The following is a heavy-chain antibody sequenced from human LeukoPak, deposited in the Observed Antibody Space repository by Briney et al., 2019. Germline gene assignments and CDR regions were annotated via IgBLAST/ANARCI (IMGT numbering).Heavy chain of an antibody. Sequence: PGGSLRLSCAASGFTFSIYTMNWVRQAPGKGLEWVSSISSSSNYIYYADSVKGRFTISRDNSKNTLFLQMNSLRAEDTAVYYCAKDSGPYTSGYYGHWGQGTLVTVSS. CDR3: AKDSGPYTSGYYGH. V-gene: IGHV3-21*04. J-gene: IGHJ4*02. CDR2: ISSSSNYI. D-gene: IGHD3-22*01. CDR1: GFTFSIYT.